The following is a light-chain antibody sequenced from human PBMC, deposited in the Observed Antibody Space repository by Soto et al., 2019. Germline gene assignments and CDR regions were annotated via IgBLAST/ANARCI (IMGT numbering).Light chain of an antibody. Sequence: QSALTQPASVSGSPGQSITISCTGSSSDVGGYDYVSWYQQHPGKAPKLMIYEVSNRPSGVSNRFSGSKSGNTASLTISGLQAEDEADYYCCSYTGSLTLLFSGGTKLTVL. CDR2: EVS. J-gene: IGLJ2*01. V-gene: IGLV2-14*01. CDR3: CSYTGSLTLL. CDR1: SSDVGGYDY.